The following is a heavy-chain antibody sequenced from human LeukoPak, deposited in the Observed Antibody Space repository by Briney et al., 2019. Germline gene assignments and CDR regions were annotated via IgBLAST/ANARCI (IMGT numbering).Heavy chain of an antibody. CDR1: RFTFSSYS. CDR2: ISSSSSYI. V-gene: IGHV3-21*01. CDR3: ATGFFYFYYMDV. J-gene: IGHJ6*03. D-gene: IGHD1-1*01. Sequence: GGSLRLSCAASRFTFSSYSMNWVRQAPGKGLEWVSSISSSSSYIYYADSVKGRFTISRDNAKNSLYLQMNSLRAEDTAVYYCATGFFYFYYMDVWGKGTTVTISS.